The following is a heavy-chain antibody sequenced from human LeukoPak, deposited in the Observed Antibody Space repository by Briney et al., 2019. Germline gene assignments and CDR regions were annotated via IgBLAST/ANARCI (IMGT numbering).Heavy chain of an antibody. V-gene: IGHV3-7*01. Sequence: GGSLRLSCAASGFTFSSYWMSWVRQAPGKGLEWVANIKQDGSEKYYVDSVKGRFTISRDNAKNPLYLQMNSLRAEDTAVYYCARARWSDAFDIWGQGTMVTVSS. CDR1: GFTFSSYW. D-gene: IGHD4-23*01. CDR3: ARARWSDAFDI. CDR2: IKQDGSEK. J-gene: IGHJ3*02.